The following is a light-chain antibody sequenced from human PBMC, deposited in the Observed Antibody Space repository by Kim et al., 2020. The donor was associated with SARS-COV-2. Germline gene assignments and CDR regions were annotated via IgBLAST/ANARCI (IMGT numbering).Light chain of an antibody. CDR3: QAWDSKTNHV. V-gene: IGLV3-1*01. CDR2: HDN. Sequence: VSPEQTATITSSGDNLEEKYSSWYQQKPGQSPVLVIYHDNKRPSGIPERFSGSNSGNTATLTISGTQALDEADYYCQAWDSKTNHVFGTGTKVTVL. J-gene: IGLJ1*01. CDR1: NLEEKY.